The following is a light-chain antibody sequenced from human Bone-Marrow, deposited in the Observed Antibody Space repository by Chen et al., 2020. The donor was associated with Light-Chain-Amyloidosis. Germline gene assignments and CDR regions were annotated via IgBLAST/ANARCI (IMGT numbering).Light chain of an antibody. CDR3: QVWHTSADHVV. V-gene: IGLV3-21*02. CDR2: NDS. Sequence: SYVLTQPPSVSVAPGETAIISCGGNNIGRKSAYCYQQKPGPAPLLVVYNDSDRPSGIPERCSGSNYGDAATLSMTRVEAGDEADYYCQVWHTSADHVVFGGGTKLTVL. CDR1: NIGRKS. J-gene: IGLJ2*01.